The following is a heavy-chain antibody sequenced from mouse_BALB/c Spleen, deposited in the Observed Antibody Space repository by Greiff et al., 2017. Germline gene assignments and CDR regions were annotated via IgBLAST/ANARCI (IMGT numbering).Heavy chain of an antibody. CDR2: INPSNGRT. J-gene: IGHJ4*01. CDR3: ARRGYESYCAMDY. V-gene: IGHV1S81*02. CDR1: GYSFTSYW. Sequence: QVQLQQPGAELVKPGASVKLSCKASGYSFTSYWMHWVKQRPGQGLEWIGEINPSNGRTNYNEKFKSKATLTVDKSSSTAYMQLSSLTSEDSAVYYCARRGYESYCAMDYWGQGTSVTVSS. D-gene: IGHD2-2*01.